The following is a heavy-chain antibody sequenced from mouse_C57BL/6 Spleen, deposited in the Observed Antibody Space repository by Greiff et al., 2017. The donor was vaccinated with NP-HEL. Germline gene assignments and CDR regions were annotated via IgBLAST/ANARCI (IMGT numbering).Heavy chain of an antibody. V-gene: IGHV1-4*01. J-gene: IGHJ3*01. D-gene: IGHD2-4*01. CDR1: GYTFTSYT. CDR3: AREITGFAY. CDR2: INPSSGYT. Sequence: VKLVESGAELARPGASVKMSCKASGYTFTSYTMHWVKQRPGQGLEWIGYINPSSGYTKYNQKFKDKATLTADKSSSTAYMQLSSLTSEDSAVYYCAREITGFAYWGQGTLVTVSA.